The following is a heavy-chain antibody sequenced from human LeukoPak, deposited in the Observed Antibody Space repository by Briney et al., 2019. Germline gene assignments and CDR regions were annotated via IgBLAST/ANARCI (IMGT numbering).Heavy chain of an antibody. D-gene: IGHD3-3*01. CDR2: IIPIFGTA. Sequence: ASVKVSCKASGGTFSNYAISWVRQAPGQGLEWMGGIIPIFGTANYAQKFQGRVTITADESTSTAYMELSSLRSEDTAAYYCARAVKGTIFGVVILHAFDIWGQGTMVTVSS. V-gene: IGHV1-69*13. J-gene: IGHJ3*02. CDR3: ARAVKGTIFGVVILHAFDI. CDR1: GGTFSNYA.